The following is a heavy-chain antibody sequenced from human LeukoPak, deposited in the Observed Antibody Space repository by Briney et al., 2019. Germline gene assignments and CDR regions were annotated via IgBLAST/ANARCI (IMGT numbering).Heavy chain of an antibody. CDR3: ARMRPRVLDAFDI. CDR2: INPNSGGT. CDR1: GGTFSSYA. Sequence: ASVKVSCKASGGTFSSYAISWVRQAPGQGLEWMGWINPNSGGTNYAQKFQGRVTMTRDTSISTAYMELSRLRSDDTAVYYCARMRPRVLDAFDIWGQGTMVTVSS. D-gene: IGHD3-10*01. J-gene: IGHJ3*02. V-gene: IGHV1-2*02.